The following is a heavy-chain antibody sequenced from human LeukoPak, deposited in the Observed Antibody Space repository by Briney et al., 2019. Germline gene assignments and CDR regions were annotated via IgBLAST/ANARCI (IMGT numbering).Heavy chain of an antibody. V-gene: IGHV4-61*02. CDR2: IYTSGST. CDR1: GGSISSASYY. D-gene: IGHD4-17*01. CDR3: ARGGYGDYRAYWYFDL. Sequence: TLSLTCTVSGGSISSASYYWSWIRRPAGKGLEWIGRIYTSGSTNYNPSLKSRVTISVDMSKNQFSLKLSSVTAADTAVYYCARGGYGDYRAYWYFDLWGRGTLVTVSS. J-gene: IGHJ2*01.